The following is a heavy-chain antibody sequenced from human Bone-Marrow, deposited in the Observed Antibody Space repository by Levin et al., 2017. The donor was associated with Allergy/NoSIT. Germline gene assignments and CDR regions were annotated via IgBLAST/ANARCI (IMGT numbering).Heavy chain of an antibody. V-gene: IGHV3-23*01. D-gene: IGHD2-21*01. CDR3: ARHTRGDLWYFDL. CDR1: GFTFRDYA. CDR2: ITRSGGHT. J-gene: IGHJ2*01. Sequence: GESLKISCAASGFTFRDYAMTWVRQAPGKGLEWVSAITRSGGHTFYADSVKGRLTLSRVDSKNTLFLQIDSLRAEDTAVYYCARHTRGDLWYFDLWGRGTLVTVSS.